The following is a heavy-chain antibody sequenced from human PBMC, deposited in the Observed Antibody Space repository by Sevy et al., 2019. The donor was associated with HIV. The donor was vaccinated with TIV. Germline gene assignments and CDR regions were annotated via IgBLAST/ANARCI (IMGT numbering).Heavy chain of an antibody. CDR3: ASHLNYYDSPSAY. CDR2: ISSGSSYI. J-gene: IGHJ4*02. V-gene: IGHV3-21*04. Sequence: GGSLRLSCAASGFTFSYDDMNWVRQAPGKGLEWVSSISSGSSYIFYADSAKGRFTISRDNAKNSLYLQMNSLRAEDTAVYYCASHLNYYDSPSAYWGQGTLVTVSS. D-gene: IGHD3-22*01. CDR1: GFTFSYDD.